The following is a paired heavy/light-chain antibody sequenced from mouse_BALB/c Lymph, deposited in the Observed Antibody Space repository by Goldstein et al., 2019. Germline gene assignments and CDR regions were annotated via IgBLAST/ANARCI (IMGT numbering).Light chain of an antibody. Sequence: DIVMTQSPATLSVTPGDRVSLSCRASQSISDYLHWYQQKSHESPRLLIKYASQSISGIPSRFSGSGSGSDFTLSINSVEPEDVGVYYCQNGHSFPLTFGAGTKLELK. CDR1: QSISDY. CDR3: QNGHSFPLT. V-gene: IGKV5-39*01. J-gene: IGKJ5*01. CDR2: YAS.
Heavy chain of an antibody. CDR3: ARRGTAAYYFDY. J-gene: IGHJ2*01. CDR2: ISYSGST. V-gene: IGHV3-2*02. Sequence: DVQLQESGPGLVKPSQSLSLTCTVTGYSITSDYAWNWIRQFPGNKLEWMGYISYSGSTSYNPSLKSRISITRDTSKNQFFLQLNSVTTEDTATYYCARRGTAAYYFDYWGQGTTLTVSS. D-gene: IGHD3-3*01. CDR1: GYSITSDYA.